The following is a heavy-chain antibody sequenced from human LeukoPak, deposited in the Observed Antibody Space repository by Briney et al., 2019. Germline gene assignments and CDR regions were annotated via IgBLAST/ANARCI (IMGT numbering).Heavy chain of an antibody. V-gene: IGHV3-30-3*01. CDR3: ARDPYSHDSSGFSYFLQY. D-gene: IGHD6-19*01. J-gene: IGHJ4*02. CDR2: VSYDGDFK. CDR1: GFIFSKYA. Sequence: GGSLRLSCVGSGFIFSKYAVHWVRQAPGKGPEWVAVVSYDGDFKLYGGSVKGRFTISRDNSQNMLFLQMNDLRPQDAATYFCARDPYSHDSSGFSYFLQYWGQGTVVTVSS.